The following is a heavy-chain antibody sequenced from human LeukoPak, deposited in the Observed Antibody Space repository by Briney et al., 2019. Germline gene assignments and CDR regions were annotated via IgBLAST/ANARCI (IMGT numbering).Heavy chain of an antibody. Sequence: GSSVKVSCKASGGTFSSYGITWVRRAPGQGLEWMGRIIPIFGTTDYAQKFQGRVTITADKSTSTAYMELSSLRSEDTAMYYCAKSLESSAYYYVQYDAFDIWGQGTVVTVSS. J-gene: IGHJ3*02. V-gene: IGHV1-69*06. CDR1: GGTFSSYG. CDR2: IIPIFGTT. D-gene: IGHD3-22*01. CDR3: AKSLESSAYYYVQYDAFDI.